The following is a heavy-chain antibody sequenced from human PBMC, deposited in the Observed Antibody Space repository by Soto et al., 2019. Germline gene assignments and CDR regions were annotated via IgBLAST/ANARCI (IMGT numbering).Heavy chain of an antibody. V-gene: IGHV6-1*01. D-gene: IGHD6-19*01. CDR2: TYYRSKWYT. J-gene: IGHJ6*02. CDR1: GDSVSSNSAA. Sequence: SQTLSLTCAISGDSVSSNSAAWHWIRQSPSRGLEWLGRTYYRSKWYTDSAVSVKSRITINPDTSKNQFSLQLNSVTPEDTAVYYCARDGRIAVAGSYYYYGMDVWGQGTTVTVSS. CDR3: ARDGRIAVAGSYYYYGMDV.